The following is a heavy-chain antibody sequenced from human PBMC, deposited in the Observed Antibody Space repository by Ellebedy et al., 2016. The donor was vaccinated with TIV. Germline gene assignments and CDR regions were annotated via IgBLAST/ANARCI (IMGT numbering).Heavy chain of an antibody. Sequence: GESLKISCAASGFTFTTYGLHWVRHDPGKGLEWVAVEWYDGSDKYFADSVKGRFTISRDNSKNTLFLQMNSLRAEDTAVYYCSRESCNNITCYFDYWGLGTLVTVSS. CDR3: SRESCNNITCYFDY. CDR2: EWYDGSDK. J-gene: IGHJ4*02. D-gene: IGHD2/OR15-2a*01. CDR1: GFTFTTYG. V-gene: IGHV3-33*01.